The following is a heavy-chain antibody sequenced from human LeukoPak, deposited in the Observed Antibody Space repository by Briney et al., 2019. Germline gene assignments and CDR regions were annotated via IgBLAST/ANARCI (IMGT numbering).Heavy chain of an antibody. CDR3: ARNYGDSGYPRFGDI. Sequence: SETLSLTCTVSGGSISSSSYYWGWIRQPPGKGLEWIGSIYYSGSTYYNPSLKSRVTISVDTTKNQFSLKLTSVTAADTAVYYCARNYGDSGYPRFGDIWGRGTLVTVSS. CDR2: IYYSGST. CDR1: GGSISSSSYY. J-gene: IGHJ2*01. V-gene: IGHV4-39*01. D-gene: IGHD3-22*01.